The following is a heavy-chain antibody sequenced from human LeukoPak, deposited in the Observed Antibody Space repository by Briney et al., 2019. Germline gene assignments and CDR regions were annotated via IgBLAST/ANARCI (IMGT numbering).Heavy chain of an antibody. CDR2: ISGVGST. CDR3: ARSGYYYDSSGSSS. D-gene: IGHD3-22*01. CDR1: GFSVSSNY. V-gene: IGHV3-66*01. J-gene: IGHJ5*02. Sequence: GGSLRLSCAASGFSVSSNYMSWVRQAPGKGLEWVSSISGVGSTSYADSVKGRFTISRDNSRSTLYLQMDSLRPEDTALYYGARSGYYYDSSGSSSWGQGTLVTVSS.